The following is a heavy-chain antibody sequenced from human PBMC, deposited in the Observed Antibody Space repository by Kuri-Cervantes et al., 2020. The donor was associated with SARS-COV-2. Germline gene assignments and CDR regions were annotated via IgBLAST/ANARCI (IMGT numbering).Heavy chain of an antibody. CDR1: GYDFSTYW. V-gene: IGHV5-51*01. J-gene: IGHJ5*02. CDR3: ARLSSGYYYPNEEGSYNWFDP. D-gene: IGHD3-22*01. Sequence: GESLKISCKGSGYDFSTYWIGWVRQMPGKGLEWMGIIYSGDSDTRYSPSFQGQVTISADKSISTAYLQWSSLKASDTAMYYCARLSSGYYYPNEEGSYNWFDPWGQGTLVTVSS. CDR2: IYSGDSDT.